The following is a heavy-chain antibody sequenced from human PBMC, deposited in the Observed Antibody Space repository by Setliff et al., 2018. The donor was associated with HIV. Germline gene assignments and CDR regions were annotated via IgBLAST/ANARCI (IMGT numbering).Heavy chain of an antibody. CDR3: AKDSFLLGRLSY. Sequence: LSLSCVASRFTFNNYAMHWVRQAPGKGLQWMAVISYDGSNEYYAGSVKGRFTISRDNSKNTLYLQMNSLRAEDTAVYYCAKDSFLLGRLSYWGQGTLVTVSS. D-gene: IGHD6-25*01. CDR2: ISYDGSNE. CDR1: RFTFNNYA. J-gene: IGHJ4*02. V-gene: IGHV3-30-3*01.